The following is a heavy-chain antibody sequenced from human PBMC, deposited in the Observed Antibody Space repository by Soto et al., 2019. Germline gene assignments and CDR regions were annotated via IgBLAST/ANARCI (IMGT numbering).Heavy chain of an antibody. CDR2: IYYSGST. CDR3: ARASSYYYYGMDV. Sequence: QVQLQESGPGLVKPSETLSLTCTVSGGSVSSGSYYWSWIRQPPGKGLEWIGYIYYSGSTNYNPSLKSRVTISVDTSKNQFSLKLSSVTAADTAVYYCARASSYYYYGMDVWGQGTTVTVSS. D-gene: IGHD1-26*01. V-gene: IGHV4-61*01. CDR1: GGSVSSGSYY. J-gene: IGHJ6*02.